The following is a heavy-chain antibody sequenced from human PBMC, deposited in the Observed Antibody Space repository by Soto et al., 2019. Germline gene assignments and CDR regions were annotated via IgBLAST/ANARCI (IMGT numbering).Heavy chain of an antibody. D-gene: IGHD2-15*01. CDR3: AKLDEGGLQYAYYAMDV. J-gene: IGHJ6*02. CDR2: ISYDGSNK. Sequence: LSLSCVASGFTFSNYGMHWVRQAPVKGLEWVAVISYDGSNKYYADSVKGRFTISRDNSKNTLYLQMTSLRTEDTALYYCAKLDEGGLQYAYYAMDVWGQGTTVTVYS. CDR1: GFTFSNYG. V-gene: IGHV3-30*18.